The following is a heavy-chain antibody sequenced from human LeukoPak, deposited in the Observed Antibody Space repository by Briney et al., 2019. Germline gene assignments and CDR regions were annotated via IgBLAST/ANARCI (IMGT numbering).Heavy chain of an antibody. J-gene: IGHJ5*02. CDR2: IIPILGIA. CDR3: ARSLDIVVVPAASRLNWFDP. V-gene: IGHV1-69*04. CDR1: GGTSSSYA. D-gene: IGHD2-2*03. Sequence: ASVKVSCKASGGTSSSYAISWVRQAPGQGLEWMGRIIPILGIADYAQKFQGRVTITADKSTSTAYMELSSLRSEDTAVYYCARSLDIVVVPAASRLNWFDPWGQGTLVTVSS.